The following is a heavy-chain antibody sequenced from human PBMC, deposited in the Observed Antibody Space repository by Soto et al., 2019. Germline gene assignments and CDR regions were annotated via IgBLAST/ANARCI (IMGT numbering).Heavy chain of an antibody. D-gene: IGHD2-21*02. CDR2: IHYTGTT. V-gene: IGHV4-59*12. CDR3: ARVCGGDCHNGMDV. CDR1: RGSINNSY. J-gene: IGHJ6*02. Sequence: SSETLSLTCTVSRGSINNSYWTWIRQPPGKRLEWIGCIHYTGTTNHNPSLRGRVTMSVDTSNNQFSLKLSSVTAADTAVYYCARVCGGDCHNGMDVWGQGTTVTVSS.